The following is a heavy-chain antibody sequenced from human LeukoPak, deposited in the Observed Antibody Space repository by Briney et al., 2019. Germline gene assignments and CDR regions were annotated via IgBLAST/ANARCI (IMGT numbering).Heavy chain of an antibody. CDR3: ARGQAASFDY. Sequence: GGSLRLSCAASGFTFSSYEMNWVRKAPGKGLEWVSYISSSGSTIYYADPVKGRFTISRDNAKNSLYLQMNSLRAEDTAVYYCARGQAASFDYWGQGTLVTVSS. D-gene: IGHD2-15*01. CDR2: ISSSGSTI. V-gene: IGHV3-48*03. J-gene: IGHJ4*02. CDR1: GFTFSSYE.